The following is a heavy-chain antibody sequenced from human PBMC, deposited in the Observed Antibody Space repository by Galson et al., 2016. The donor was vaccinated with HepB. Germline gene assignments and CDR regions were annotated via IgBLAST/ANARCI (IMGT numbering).Heavy chain of an antibody. CDR1: GFTFSDFS. D-gene: IGHD3-3*01. CDR3: ARDRSNYDFWSGYMPDYYFDY. Sequence: SLRLSCAASGFTFSDFSMNWVRQAPGKGLEWVSPISSGSRDIYYADSVKGRFTISRDNAKNSLYLQMNSLRAEDTAVYYCARDRSNYDFWSGYMPDYYFDYWGQGTLVTVSS. V-gene: IGHV3-21*01. CDR2: ISSGSRDI. J-gene: IGHJ4*02.